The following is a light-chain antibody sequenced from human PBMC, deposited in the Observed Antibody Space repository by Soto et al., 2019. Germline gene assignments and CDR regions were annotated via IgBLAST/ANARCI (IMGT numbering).Light chain of an antibody. J-gene: IGLJ1*01. CDR2: DVS. CDR1: SSDVGAYNY. V-gene: IGLV2-14*03. CDR3: CSYAGSNTHYV. Sequence: QSVLTQPASVSGSPGQSIAISCTGTSSDVGAYNYVSWYQHHPGKAPELLLYDVSNRPSGVSDRFSGSRSGNTASLTISALQAEDEADYYCCSYAGSNTHYVFGTGTKVTVL.